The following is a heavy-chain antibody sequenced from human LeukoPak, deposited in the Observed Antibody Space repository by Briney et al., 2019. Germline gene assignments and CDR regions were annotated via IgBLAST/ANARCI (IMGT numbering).Heavy chain of an antibody. V-gene: IGHV3-7*01. Sequence: GGSLRLSCVASGFNLNSRWMDWVRQAPGKGLEWVANIKEDGSEKNYADSAKGRFSISRDNAENSLYLQMNSLRVEDTAVYYCAREYWYFDLWGRGTLVTVSS. CDR3: AREYWYFDL. CDR1: GFNLNSRW. CDR2: IKEDGSEK. J-gene: IGHJ2*01.